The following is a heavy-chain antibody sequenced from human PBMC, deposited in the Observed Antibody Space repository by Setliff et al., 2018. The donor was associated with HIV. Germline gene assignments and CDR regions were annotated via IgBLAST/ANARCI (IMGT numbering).Heavy chain of an antibody. CDR1: GSSFSTYW. Sequence: PGESLKISCKTSGSSFSTYWVGWVRQMPGKGLEWQGILYFGDSDPKYNPSFEGQVTISADKSIKTAFLQWRRLKTSDTAIYYCARGRGGYFGGGRYYNLPSFDSWGPGTLVTVSS. CDR2: LYFGDSDP. J-gene: IGHJ4*02. V-gene: IGHV5-51*01. D-gene: IGHD2-15*01. CDR3: ARGRGGYFGGGRYYNLPSFDS.